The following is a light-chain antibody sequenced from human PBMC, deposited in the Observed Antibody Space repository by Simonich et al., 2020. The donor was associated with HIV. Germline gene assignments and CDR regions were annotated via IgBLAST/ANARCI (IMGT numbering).Light chain of an antibody. Sequence: QSALTQPPSASGSPGQSVTISCTGTSSDVGRYNYVPWYQQHPGKAPKLMIYEVSKRPSGVPDRFSGSKSGNTASLTVSGLQAEDEADYYCSSYADSNNLVFGGGTKLTVL. J-gene: IGLJ3*02. CDR2: EVS. CDR3: SSYADSNNLV. CDR1: SSDVGRYNY. V-gene: IGLV2-8*01.